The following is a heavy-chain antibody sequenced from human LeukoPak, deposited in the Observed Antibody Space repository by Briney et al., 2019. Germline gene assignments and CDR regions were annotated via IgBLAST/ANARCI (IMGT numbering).Heavy chain of an antibody. CDR2: IRDSGGST. D-gene: IGHD1-20*01. V-gene: IGHV3-23*01. CDR1: GFSFSTYA. J-gene: IGHJ4*02. CDR3: AKRTDNWNIGGPFDY. Sequence: GGSLRLSCAASGFSFSTYAMTWVRQAPGKGLEGVSAIRDSGGSTYYADSVKGRFTISRDNSKSTLFLQMNSLRVEDTAIYYCAKRTDNWNIGGPFDYWGQGTLVTVSS.